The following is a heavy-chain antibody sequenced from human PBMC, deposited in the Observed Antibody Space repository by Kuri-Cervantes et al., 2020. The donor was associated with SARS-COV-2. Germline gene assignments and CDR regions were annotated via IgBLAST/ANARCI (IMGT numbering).Heavy chain of an antibody. CDR2: IYPTDSDT. D-gene: IGHD1-26*01. Sequence: GESLKISCKGSGYSFTTYWIGWVRQMPGKGLEWVAIIYPTDSDTRYSPSFQGQVTISADKSISTAYLQWSSLKASDSAMYYCARTRGSYYTDAFDLWGQGTMVTVSS. J-gene: IGHJ3*01. CDR3: ARTRGSYYTDAFDL. CDR1: GYSFTTYW. V-gene: IGHV5-51*01.